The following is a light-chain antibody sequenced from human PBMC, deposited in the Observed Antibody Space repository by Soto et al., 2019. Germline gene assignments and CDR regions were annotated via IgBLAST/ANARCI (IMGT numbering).Light chain of an antibody. CDR2: DFS. Sequence: QSALTQPASMSGSPGQSITISCTGTSRDVCGYNSVSWYQQRPGKAPKLMIYDFSNRPSGVSNRFSGFKSGNTASLTISGLQAEDEAAYYCSSRTSSSTPSYVFGTGTTVTV. CDR3: SSRTSSSTPSYV. V-gene: IGLV2-14*03. J-gene: IGLJ1*01. CDR1: SRDVCGYNS.